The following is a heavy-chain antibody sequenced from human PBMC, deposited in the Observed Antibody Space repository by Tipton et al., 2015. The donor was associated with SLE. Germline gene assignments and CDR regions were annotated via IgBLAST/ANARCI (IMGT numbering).Heavy chain of an antibody. V-gene: IGHV4-31*03. Sequence: TLSLTCNVSGGSISSGGYYWSWIRKHPGKGLEWIGYTYYSGSPYYNPSLKSRVTISLDMSRNQFSLKLSSVTAADTAAFYCARGEGYKGFYFIDVWGRGTKVTVPS. CDR2: TYYSGSP. J-gene: IGHJ6*04. D-gene: IGHD5-24*01. CDR1: GGSISSGGYY. CDR3: ARGEGYKGFYFIDV.